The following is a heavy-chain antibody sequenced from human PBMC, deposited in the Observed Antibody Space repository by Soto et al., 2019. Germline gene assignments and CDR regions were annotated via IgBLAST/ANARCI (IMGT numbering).Heavy chain of an antibody. CDR2: IYFTVNT. J-gene: IGHJ5*02. CDR3: AGQTFTIAAASYGRSNWFDP. CDR1: GGSITSSSHF. V-gene: IGHV4-39*01. D-gene: IGHD6-25*01. Sequence: SETLSLTCSASGGSITSSSHFWGWVRQPPGKGLEWIWTIYFTVNTYYTPSLKSRLTMSIDTSKNEFSLRLNSVTAADTAVYYCAGQTFTIAAASYGRSNWFDPWGPGTLVTVSS.